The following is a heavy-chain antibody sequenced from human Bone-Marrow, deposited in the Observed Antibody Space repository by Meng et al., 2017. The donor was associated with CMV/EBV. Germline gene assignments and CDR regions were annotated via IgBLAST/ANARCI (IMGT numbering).Heavy chain of an antibody. CDR2: IYYSGST. J-gene: IGHJ5*02. D-gene: IGHD3-3*01. CDR1: GGSISSSSYY. CDR3: ARVLYYDFWSGYHRGWFDP. Sequence: QLQLQESGPGLVKPSETLSLTCTVSGGSISSSSYYWGWIRQPPGKGLEWIGSIYYSGSTYYNPSLKSRVTISVDTSKNQFSLKLSSVTAADTAVYYCARVLYYDFWSGYHRGWFDPWGQGTLVTVSS. V-gene: IGHV4-39*07.